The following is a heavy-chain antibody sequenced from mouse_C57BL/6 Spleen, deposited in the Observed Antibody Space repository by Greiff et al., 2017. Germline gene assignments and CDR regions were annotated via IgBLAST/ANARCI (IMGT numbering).Heavy chain of an antibody. J-gene: IGHJ3*01. D-gene: IGHD1-1*01. V-gene: IGHV5-17*01. CDR2: ISSGSSTI. Sequence: DVKLVESGGGLVKPGGSLKLSCAASGFTFSDYGMHWFRQAPEKGLEWVAYISSGSSTIYYADTVKGRFTITRDNAKNTLFLQMTSLRSEDTAMYYCARDYGSSFPWFAYWGQGTLVTVSA. CDR1: GFTFSDYG. CDR3: ARDYGSSFPWFAY.